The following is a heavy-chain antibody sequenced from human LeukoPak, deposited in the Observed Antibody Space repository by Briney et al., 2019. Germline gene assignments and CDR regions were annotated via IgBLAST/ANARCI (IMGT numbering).Heavy chain of an antibody. CDR3: ARTRFGELLGAFDI. Sequence: GGSLRLSCAAPGFTVSSNYMSWVRQAPGKGLEWVSVIYSGGSTYYADSVKGRFTISRDNSKNTLYLQMNSLRAEDTAVYYCARTRFGELLGAFDIWGQGTMVTVSS. CDR1: GFTVSSNY. J-gene: IGHJ3*02. V-gene: IGHV3-53*01. D-gene: IGHD3-10*01. CDR2: IYSGGST.